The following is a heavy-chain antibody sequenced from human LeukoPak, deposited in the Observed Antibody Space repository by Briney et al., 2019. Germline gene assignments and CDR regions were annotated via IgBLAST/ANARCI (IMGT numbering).Heavy chain of an antibody. J-gene: IGHJ4*02. Sequence: PGGTLRLSCAASGFTFSSYGTSWVRQAPGKGLEWVSAISGSGGSTYYADSVKGRFTISRDNSKNTLYLQMNSLRAEDTAVYYCARVVPPTDYGSGSYFWDPYYFDYWGQGTLVTVSS. V-gene: IGHV3-23*01. CDR2: ISGSGGST. CDR1: GFTFSSYG. D-gene: IGHD3-10*01. CDR3: ARVVPPTDYGSGSYFWDPYYFDY.